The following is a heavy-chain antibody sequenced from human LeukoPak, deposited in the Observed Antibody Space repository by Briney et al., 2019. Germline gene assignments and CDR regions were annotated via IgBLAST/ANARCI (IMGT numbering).Heavy chain of an antibody. CDR2: IIPILGIA. J-gene: IGHJ4*02. D-gene: IGHD6-19*01. V-gene: IGHV1-69*04. Sequence: ASVKVSCKASGGTFSSYAISWVRQAPGQGLEWMGRIIPILGIANYAQKFQGRVTMTRNTSISTAYMELSSLRSEDTAVYYCARGGIAVAVLNWGQGTLVTVSS. CDR1: GGTFSSYA. CDR3: ARGGIAVAVLN.